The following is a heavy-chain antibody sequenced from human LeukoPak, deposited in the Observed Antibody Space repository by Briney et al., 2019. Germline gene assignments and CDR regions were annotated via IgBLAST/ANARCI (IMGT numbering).Heavy chain of an antibody. V-gene: IGHV5-51*01. CDR1: GYSFVDYW. CDR2: IYPGDSGP. D-gene: IGHD1-26*01. J-gene: IGHJ3*01. Sequence: GESLKISCKGSGYSFVDYWIGWVRQMPGKGPEWMGIIYPGDSGPTYSPSFQGQVTISVDKSINTAYLQWSSLQASDTAMYYCGMSGDRVPLQDDVFDVWGQGTMVTVST. CDR3: GMSGDRVPLQDDVFDV.